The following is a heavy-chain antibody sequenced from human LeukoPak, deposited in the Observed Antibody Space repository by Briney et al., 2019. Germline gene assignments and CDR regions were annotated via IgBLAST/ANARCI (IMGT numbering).Heavy chain of an antibody. CDR2: INPNSGGT. D-gene: IGHD3-10*01. CDR3: ARDKGGITMVRGAPRY. V-gene: IGHV1-2*02. Sequence: ASVKVSCKASGYTFTGYYMHWVRQAPGQGLEWMGWINPNSGGTNYAQKFQGRVTMTRDTSISTAYMELSRLRSDDTAVYYCARDKGGITMVRGAPRYWGQGTLVTVSS. J-gene: IGHJ4*02. CDR1: GYTFTGYY.